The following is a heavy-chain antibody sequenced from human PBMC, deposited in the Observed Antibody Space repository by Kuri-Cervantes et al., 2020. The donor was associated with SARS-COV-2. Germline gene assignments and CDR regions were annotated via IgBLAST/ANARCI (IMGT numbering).Heavy chain of an antibody. D-gene: IGHD4-23*01. J-gene: IGHJ4*02. CDR3: ARSHTLYGGNSSPWDY. CDR2: INPYNDNT. CDR1: GYSFKTYG. V-gene: IGHV1-18*01. Sequence: ASMKVSCKTSGYSFKTYGISWVRQAPGRGLEWLGYINPYNDNTNYAQIIKGRVTLTTDTSTDTVYMELRSLRSFDTAVYFCARSHTLYGGNSSPWDYWGQGTLVTVSS.